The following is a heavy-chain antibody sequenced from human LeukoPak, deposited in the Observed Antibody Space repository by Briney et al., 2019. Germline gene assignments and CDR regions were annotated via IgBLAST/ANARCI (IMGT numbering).Heavy chain of an antibody. Sequence: GGSLRLSCAASGFTFSSYAMSWVRQAPGKGLEWVSYISSSSSTIYYADSVKGRFTISRDNAKNSLYLQMNSLRAEDTAVYYCARSLNDAFDIWGQGTMVTVSS. CDR2: ISSSSSTI. CDR1: GFTFSSYA. V-gene: IGHV3-48*04. CDR3: ARSLNDAFDI. J-gene: IGHJ3*02.